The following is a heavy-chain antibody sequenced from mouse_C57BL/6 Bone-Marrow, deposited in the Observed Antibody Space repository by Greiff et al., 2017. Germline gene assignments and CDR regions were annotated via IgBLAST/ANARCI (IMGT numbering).Heavy chain of an antibody. Sequence: VQLQQSGAELVRPGASVKLSCTASGFNIKDYYMHWVKQRPEQGLEWIGRIDPEDGDTEYAPKFQGKATMTADTSSNPAYLQLSSLTSADTAVYYCTTNYGSSDWYFDVGGTGTTVTVSS. D-gene: IGHD1-1*01. J-gene: IGHJ1*03. CDR2: IDPEDGDT. CDR1: GFNIKDYY. V-gene: IGHV14-1*01. CDR3: TTNYGSSDWYFDV.